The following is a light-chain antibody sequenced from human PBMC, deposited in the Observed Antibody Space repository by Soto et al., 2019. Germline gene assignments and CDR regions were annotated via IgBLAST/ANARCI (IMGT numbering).Light chain of an antibody. CDR2: GVS. V-gene: IGKV3-20*01. J-gene: IGKJ1*01. Sequence: EIVLTQSPGTLSLSPGERATLSCRASQSVSSSYLAWYQQKPGQAPRLLIYGVSSRATGIPDRFSGSGSGTDFTLTISRLEPEDFAVYYCQRYGTSRTFGQGTKVDI. CDR3: QRYGTSRT. CDR1: QSVSSSY.